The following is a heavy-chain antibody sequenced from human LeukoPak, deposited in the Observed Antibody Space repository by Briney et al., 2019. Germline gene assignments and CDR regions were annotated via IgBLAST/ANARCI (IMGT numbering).Heavy chain of an antibody. CDR3: ARFKQQLVQYYFDY. V-gene: IGHV3-23*01. CDR1: GFTFSSYA. Sequence: GRSLRLSCAASGFTFSSYAMSWVRQAPGKGLEWVSAISGSGGSTYYADSVKGRFTISRDNSKNTLYLQMNSLRAEDTAVYYCARFKQQLVQYYFDYWGQGTLVTVSS. CDR2: ISGSGGST. J-gene: IGHJ4*02. D-gene: IGHD6-13*01.